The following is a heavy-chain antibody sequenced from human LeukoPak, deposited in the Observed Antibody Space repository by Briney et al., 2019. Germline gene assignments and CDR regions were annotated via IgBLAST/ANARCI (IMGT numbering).Heavy chain of an antibody. J-gene: IGHJ4*02. Sequence: EASVKVSCKASGYTFTDYYMHWVRQAPGQGFEWMVCINPNDGDTYYAQKFQGRVTMTRDTSISTANMEVSRLRSDHTAVYYSARANFLYCSSSTCLFDYWGQGTLVTVSS. V-gene: IGHV1-2*02. CDR1: GYTFTDYY. CDR3: ARANFLYCSSSTCLFDY. CDR2: INPNDGDT. D-gene: IGHD2-2*01.